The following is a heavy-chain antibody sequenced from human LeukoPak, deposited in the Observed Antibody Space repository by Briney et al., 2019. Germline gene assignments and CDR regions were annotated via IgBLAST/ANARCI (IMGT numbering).Heavy chain of an antibody. CDR1: GFPFIEYS. CDR3: ARDHNYAFDN. D-gene: IGHD1-1*01. V-gene: IGHV3-48*02. Sequence: PGGSLRLSCTASGFPFIEYSMNWVRQVPGKGLEWISYIGIDSGNTKYADSVRGRFTISADKAKNSLYLQMNSLRDEDTAVYYCARDHNYAFDNWGQGTLVSVAS. J-gene: IGHJ4*02. CDR2: IGIDSGNT.